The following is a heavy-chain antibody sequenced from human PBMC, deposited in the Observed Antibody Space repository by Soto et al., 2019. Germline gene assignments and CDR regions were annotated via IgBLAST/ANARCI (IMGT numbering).Heavy chain of an antibody. CDR2: IIDSGGST. Sequence: GGSLRLSCAASGFTFSSCAMGWVRQAPGKGLEWVSDIIDSGGSTYYADSVKGRFAISRDNSKSTLYLQMNSLRAEDTALYYYAKGRSYYYYYGVDVWGQGTMVTVSS. J-gene: IGHJ6*02. V-gene: IGHV3-23*01. CDR1: GFTFSSCA. CDR3: AKGRSYYYYYGVDV.